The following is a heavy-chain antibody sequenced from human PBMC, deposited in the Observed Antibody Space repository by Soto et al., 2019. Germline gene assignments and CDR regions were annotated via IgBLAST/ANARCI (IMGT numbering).Heavy chain of an antibody. CDR2: ISYDGSNK. CDR1: GFTFSSYA. V-gene: IGHV3-30-3*01. Sequence: LRLSCAASGFTFSSYAMHWVRQAPGKGLEWVAVISYDGSNKYYADSVKGRFTISRDNSKNTLYLQMNSLRAEDTAVYYCASFNSLRFDYWGQGTLVTVSS. J-gene: IGHJ4*02. CDR3: ASFNSLRFDY. D-gene: IGHD4-17*01.